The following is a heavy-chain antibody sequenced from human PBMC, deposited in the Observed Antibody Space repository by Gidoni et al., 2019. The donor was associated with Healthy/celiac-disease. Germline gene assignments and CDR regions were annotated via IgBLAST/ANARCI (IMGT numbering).Heavy chain of an antibody. J-gene: IGHJ5*02. V-gene: IGHV3-30*18. CDR2: ISYDGSNK. D-gene: IGHD1-26*01. CDR3: AKGVPPWPTEIVGAGGWFDP. CDR1: GFTFSRYC. Sequence: QVQLVESGGGVVQPGRSLRLSFAAAGFTFSRYCMHWVRQAPGKGLEWVAVISYDGSNKYYADSVKGRFTISRDNSKNTLYLQMNSLRAEDTAVYYCAKGVPPWPTEIVGAGGWFDPWGQGTLVTVSS.